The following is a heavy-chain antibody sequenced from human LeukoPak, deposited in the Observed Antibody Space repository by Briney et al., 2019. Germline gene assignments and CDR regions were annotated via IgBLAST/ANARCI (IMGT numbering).Heavy chain of an antibody. Sequence: SETLSLTCTVSGGSISSYYWSWIRQPAGKGLEWIGRIYTSGSTNYNPSLKSRVTMSVDTSKNQFSLKLSSVIAADTAVYYCARGSAAAGTQYFDYWGQGTLVTVSS. CDR3: ARGSAAAGTQYFDY. CDR1: GGSISSYY. J-gene: IGHJ4*02. V-gene: IGHV4-4*07. CDR2: IYTSGST. D-gene: IGHD6-13*01.